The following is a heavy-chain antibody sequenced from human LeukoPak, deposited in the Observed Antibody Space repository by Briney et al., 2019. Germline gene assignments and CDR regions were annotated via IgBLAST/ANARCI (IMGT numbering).Heavy chain of an antibody. Sequence: PGGSLRLSCAASGFTFSSYSMNWVRQAPGKGLEWVSSISSSSNYIYYADSVKGRFTISRDNAKNSLYLQMNSLRAEDTAVYYCARASPQQLYYHYYMDVWGKGTTVTVSS. CDR2: ISSSSNYI. V-gene: IGHV3-21*04. CDR3: ARASPQQLYYHYYMDV. J-gene: IGHJ6*03. CDR1: GFTFSSYS. D-gene: IGHD6-13*01.